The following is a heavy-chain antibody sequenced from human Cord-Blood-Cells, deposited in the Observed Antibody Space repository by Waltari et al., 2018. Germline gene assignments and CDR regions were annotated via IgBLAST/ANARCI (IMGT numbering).Heavy chain of an antibody. CDR3: ARDLVGSGSYYAE. CDR1: GGTFSSYP. CDR2: MIPILGIA. D-gene: IGHD3-10*01. V-gene: IGHV1-69*09. Sequence: QVQRVQCAAEVQTPGSSVKVSCMASGGTFSSYPISWLREAPGQVLEWMGRMIPILGIADYAEKFQGRVTITADKPASTAYMELSSRGTEDTAVYYCARDLVGSGSYYAEWGQGALVTVSS. J-gene: IGHJ4*02.